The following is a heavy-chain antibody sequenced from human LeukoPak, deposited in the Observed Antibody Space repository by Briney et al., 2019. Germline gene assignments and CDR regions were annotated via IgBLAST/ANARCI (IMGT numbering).Heavy chain of an antibody. CDR2: IYYSGST. Sequence: SETLSLTCTVSGGSISSYYWSWIRQPPGKGLEWIGYIYYSGSTNYNPSLKSRVTISVDTSKNQFSLRLTSVTAADTAVYYCAREGRYSSSWPNWFDPWGQGTLVTVSS. CDR1: GGSISSYY. J-gene: IGHJ5*02. V-gene: IGHV4-59*12. D-gene: IGHD6-13*01. CDR3: AREGRYSSSWPNWFDP.